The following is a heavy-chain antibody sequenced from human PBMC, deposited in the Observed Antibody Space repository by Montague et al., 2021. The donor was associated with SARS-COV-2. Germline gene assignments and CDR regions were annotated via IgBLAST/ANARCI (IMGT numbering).Heavy chain of an antibody. CDR3: ARGSYSPDGFDI. V-gene: IGHV4-59*01. D-gene: IGHD1-26*01. CDR2: IYYSGGT. Sequence: SETLSLTCTVSGGSISSYYWSWIRQPPGKGLEWIGYIYYSGGTNYNPSLKSRVTISLDTSKNQFSLKLNSVTAADTAVYYCARGSYSPDGFDIWGQGTMVTVSS. J-gene: IGHJ3*02. CDR1: GGSISSYY.